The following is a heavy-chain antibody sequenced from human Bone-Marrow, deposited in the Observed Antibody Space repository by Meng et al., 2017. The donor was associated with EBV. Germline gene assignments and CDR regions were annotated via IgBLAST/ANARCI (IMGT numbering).Heavy chain of an antibody. CDR2: IYDTGTT. V-gene: IGHV4-61*01. CDR3: AKSRSSTPGIVDD. Sequence: QVQLQESGPGLVKPSENLSLTCVVSGVSVNSGTYHWSWIRQSPGKGLEWIGYIYDTGTTIYNPSLNSRVTILLETSKNQFSLRLHSVTTADTAVYYCAKSRSSTPGIVDDWGQGTLVTVPS. CDR1: GVSVNSGTYH. D-gene: IGHD2/OR15-2a*01. J-gene: IGHJ4*02.